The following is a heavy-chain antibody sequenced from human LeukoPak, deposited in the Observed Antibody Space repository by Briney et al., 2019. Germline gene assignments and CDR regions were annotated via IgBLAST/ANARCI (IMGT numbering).Heavy chain of an antibody. D-gene: IGHD4-11*01. J-gene: IGHJ1*01. CDR2: IWSDGSDK. CDR1: GFTFRHYG. CDR3: AKDAQRGFDYSNSLQN. Sequence: PGGSLSLSCAASGFTFRHYGMHWVRQTPGAGLEWVAVIWSDGSDKYYAKSVKGRFTISRDNSKNSLFLQMNSLGAEDTAVYYCAKDAQRGFDYSNSLQNWGQGILVAVSS. V-gene: IGHV3-33*06.